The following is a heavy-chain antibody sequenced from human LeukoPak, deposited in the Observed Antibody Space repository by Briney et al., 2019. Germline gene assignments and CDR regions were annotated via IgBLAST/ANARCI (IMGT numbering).Heavy chain of an antibody. J-gene: IGHJ5*02. D-gene: IGHD6-19*01. CDR1: GGSISSYF. Sequence: KASETLSLTCTVSGGSISSYFWSWIRQPAGKGLEWIGCISSTGRTDYNPSLTSRVTISIDTSKNQLSMQLNSVTAADTAVYYCAKGAGPPWFDPWGQGTLVTVSS. V-gene: IGHV4-4*07. CDR3: AKGAGPPWFDP. CDR2: ISSTGRT.